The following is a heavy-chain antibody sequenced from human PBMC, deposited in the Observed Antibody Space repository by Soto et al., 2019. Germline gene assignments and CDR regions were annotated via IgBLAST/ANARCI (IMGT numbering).Heavy chain of an antibody. Sequence: LGESLKISCKGSGYSFTNYWIGWVRQMPGKGLEWMAIIYPGDSNTRYNPSFQGQVTISADKSFSTAYLQWSSLRASDSALYYCARQYCTNGVCYSGFDYWGHGTLVTVSS. V-gene: IGHV5-51*01. J-gene: IGHJ4*01. CDR2: IYPGDSNT. D-gene: IGHD2-8*01. CDR3: ARQYCTNGVCYSGFDY. CDR1: GYSFTNYW.